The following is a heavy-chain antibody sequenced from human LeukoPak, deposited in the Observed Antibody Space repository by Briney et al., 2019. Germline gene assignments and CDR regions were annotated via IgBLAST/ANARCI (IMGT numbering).Heavy chain of an antibody. Sequence: ASVKVSCKASGYTFTSYDINWVRQATGQGLEWMGWMNPNSGNTGYAQKFQGRVTMTRNTSISTAYMELSGLRSEDTAVYYCARGIGVGATTPYYYYYYMDVWGKGTTVTVSS. CDR1: GYTFTSYD. CDR3: ARGIGVGATTPYYYYYYMDV. J-gene: IGHJ6*03. V-gene: IGHV1-8*01. CDR2: MNPNSGNT. D-gene: IGHD1-26*01.